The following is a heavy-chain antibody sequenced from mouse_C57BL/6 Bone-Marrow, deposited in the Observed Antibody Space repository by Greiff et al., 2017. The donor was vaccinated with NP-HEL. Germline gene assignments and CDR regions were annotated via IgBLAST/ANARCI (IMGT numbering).Heavy chain of an antibody. CDR3: TRGLWDYAMDD. V-gene: IGHV14-4*01. Sequence: EVQLQQSGAELVRPGASVKLSCTASGFNIKDDYMHWVKQRPEQGLEWIGWIDPENGDTEYASQFQGKATITADTSSNTAYLQLSSLTSEDTAVYYCTRGLWDYAMDDWGQGTSVTVSS. CDR2: IDPENGDT. J-gene: IGHJ4*01. CDR1: GFNIKDDY. D-gene: IGHD1-1*02.